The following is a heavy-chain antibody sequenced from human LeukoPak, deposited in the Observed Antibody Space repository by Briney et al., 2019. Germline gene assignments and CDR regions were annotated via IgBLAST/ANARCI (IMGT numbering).Heavy chain of an antibody. Sequence: GGSLRLSCEASGFTFRSYAMSWVRQAPGKGLEWVSAISGSGGSTYYADSVKGRFTISRDNSKNTLYLQMNSLRAGDTAVYYCAKDAAAATFDYWGQGTLVTVSS. CDR3: AKDAAAATFDY. CDR1: GFTFRSYA. D-gene: IGHD6-13*01. J-gene: IGHJ4*02. V-gene: IGHV3-23*01. CDR2: ISGSGGST.